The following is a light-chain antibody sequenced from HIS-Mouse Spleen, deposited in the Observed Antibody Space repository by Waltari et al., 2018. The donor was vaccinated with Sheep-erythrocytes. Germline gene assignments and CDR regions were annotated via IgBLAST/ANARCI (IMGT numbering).Light chain of an antibody. CDR3: CSYAGSYNHV. Sequence: QSALTQPRSVSGSPGQSFTISCTGTSSEVGGYNYFSWYQQHPGKAPKLMIYDVSKRPSGVPDRFSGSKSGNTASLTISGLQAEDEADYYCCSYAGSYNHVFATGTKVTVL. CDR1: SSEVGGYNY. V-gene: IGLV2-11*01. CDR2: DVS. J-gene: IGLJ1*01.